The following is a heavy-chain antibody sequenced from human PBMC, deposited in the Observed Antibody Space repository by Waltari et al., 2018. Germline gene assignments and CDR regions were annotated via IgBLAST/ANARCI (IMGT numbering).Heavy chain of an antibody. CDR1: GFTFSNAW. V-gene: IGHV3-15*01. J-gene: IGHJ4*02. CDR2: IKSKTDGGTT. CDR3: TTVSDIVVVVAATPGDY. D-gene: IGHD2-15*01. Sequence: EVQLVESGGGLVKPGGSLRLSCAASGFTFSNAWMSWVRQAPGKGLEWVGGIKSKTDGGTTDYAAPVKGRVTISRDDSKNTLYLQMNSLKTEDTAVYYCTTVSDIVVVVAATPGDYWGQGTLVTVSS.